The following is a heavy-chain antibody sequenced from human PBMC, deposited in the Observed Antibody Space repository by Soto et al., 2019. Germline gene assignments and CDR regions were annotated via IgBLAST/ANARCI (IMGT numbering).Heavy chain of an antibody. V-gene: IGHV1-69*01. CDR2: IIPIFGTA. J-gene: IGHJ6*02. Sequence: QVQLVQSGAEVKKPGSSVKVSCKASGGTFSSYAISWVRQAPGQGLEWMGGIIPIFGTANYAQKFQGRVTITADESTSTAYMELSSLRSEVTAVYYCARERSFSPPYYYYGMDVWGQGTTVTVSS. CDR3: ARERSFSPPYYYYGMDV. CDR1: GGTFSSYA.